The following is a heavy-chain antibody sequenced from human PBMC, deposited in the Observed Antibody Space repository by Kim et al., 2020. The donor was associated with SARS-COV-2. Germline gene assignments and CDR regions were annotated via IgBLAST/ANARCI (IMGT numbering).Heavy chain of an antibody. D-gene: IGHD6-13*01. Sequence: TGYAKKFQGRVTMTRDTSTSTVYMELSSLRSEDTAVYYCARESSEQQLADWGQGTLVTVSS. CDR3: ARESSEQQLAD. CDR2: T. V-gene: IGHV1-46*01. J-gene: IGHJ4*02.